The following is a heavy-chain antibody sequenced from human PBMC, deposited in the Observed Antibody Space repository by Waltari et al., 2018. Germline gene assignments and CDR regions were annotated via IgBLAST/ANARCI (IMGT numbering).Heavy chain of an antibody. J-gene: IGHJ3*01. Sequence: VHLVQSGAEMRKPGSSVKVSCKDSGGTFGSYSIAWVRQAAGQGLEWLGGIIPIYGRPQYANNFQGRVTLTADASTTTVFLEMSGLRAEDTAIYFCARRDLGFAFDVWGQGTLVIVSS. CDR1: GGTFGSYS. CDR2: IIPIYGRP. V-gene: IGHV1-69*12. CDR3: ARRDLGFAFDV. D-gene: IGHD1-26*01.